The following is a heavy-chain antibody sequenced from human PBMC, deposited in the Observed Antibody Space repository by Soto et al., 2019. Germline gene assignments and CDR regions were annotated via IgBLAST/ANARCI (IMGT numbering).Heavy chain of an antibody. V-gene: IGHV3-43*01. CDR1: GFTFDDYT. CDR2: ISWDGGST. J-gene: IGHJ6*02. CDR3: EKDGGATGTNYGYYGMDV. D-gene: IGHD1-7*01. Sequence: GGSLRLSCAASGFTFDDYTMHWVRQAPGKGLEWVSLISWDGGSTFYADSVKGRFTISRDNIKNSLYLQMNRLRTEDTVLYYCEKDGGATGTNYGYYGMDVWGQGTMVTVSS.